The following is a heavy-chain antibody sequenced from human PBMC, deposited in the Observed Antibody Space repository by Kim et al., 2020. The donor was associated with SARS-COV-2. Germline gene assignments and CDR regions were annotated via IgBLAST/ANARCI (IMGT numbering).Heavy chain of an antibody. D-gene: IGHD4-17*01. CDR3: ARRTVTTFDDAFDI. V-gene: IGHV1-18*01. J-gene: IGHJ3*02. Sequence: YAQKLQGRVTMTTDTSTSTAYMELRSLRSDDTAVYYCARRTVTTFDDAFDIWGQGTMVTVSS.